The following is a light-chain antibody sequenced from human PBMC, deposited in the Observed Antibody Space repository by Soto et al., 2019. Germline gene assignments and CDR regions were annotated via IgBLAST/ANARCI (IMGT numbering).Light chain of an antibody. J-gene: IGLJ2*01. CDR3: GTWDGSLSAVV. V-gene: IGLV1-51*01. CDR2: DNN. CDR1: SSNIGNEY. Sequence: QSVLTQPPSVSAAPGQKVTISCSGSSSNIGNEYVSWYQQLPGTAPKLLIYDNNQRPSGIPDRFSGSKSGTSATLGITGLQTGDEADYYCGTWDGSLSAVVFGGGTKLTVL.